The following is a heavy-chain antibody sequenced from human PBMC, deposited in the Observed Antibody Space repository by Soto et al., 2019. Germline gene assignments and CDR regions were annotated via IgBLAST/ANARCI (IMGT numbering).Heavy chain of an antibody. D-gene: IGHD3-22*01. J-gene: IGHJ2*01. CDR1: GGSFSGYY. CDR2: INHSGST. Sequence: QVQLQQWGAGLLKPSKTLSLTCAVYGGSFSGYYWSWIRQPPGKGLEWIGEINHSGSTNYNPSLKSRVTISVDTSKNQFSLKLSSVTAADTAVYYCARGRGYDRDWYFDLWGRGTLVTVSS. V-gene: IGHV4-34*01. CDR3: ARGRGYDRDWYFDL.